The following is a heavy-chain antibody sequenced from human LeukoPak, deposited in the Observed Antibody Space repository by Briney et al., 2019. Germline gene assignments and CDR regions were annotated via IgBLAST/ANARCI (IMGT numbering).Heavy chain of an antibody. Sequence: SVKVSCKAPGGTFSSYAISWVRQAPGQGLEWMGRIIPIFGIANYAQKFQGRVTITADKSTSTAYMELSSLRSEDTAVYYCARADCGGDCRDPYYYYGMDVWGQGTTVTVSS. CDR2: IIPIFGIA. V-gene: IGHV1-69*04. CDR3: ARADCGGDCRDPYYYYGMDV. J-gene: IGHJ6*02. CDR1: GGTFSSYA. D-gene: IGHD2-21*02.